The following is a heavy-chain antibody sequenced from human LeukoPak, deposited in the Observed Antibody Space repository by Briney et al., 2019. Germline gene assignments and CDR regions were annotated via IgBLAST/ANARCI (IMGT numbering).Heavy chain of an antibody. D-gene: IGHD3-10*01. CDR3: ARGSSYGSSPGPIDY. J-gene: IGHJ4*02. V-gene: IGHV4-59*01. CDR1: GGSISSYY. Sequence: PSETLSLTCTVSGGSISSYYWSWIRQPPGKGLEWIGYIYYSGSTNYNPSLKSRVTISVDTSKNQFSLKLSSVTAADTAVYYCARGSSYGSSPGPIDYWGQGTLVTVSS. CDR2: IYYSGST.